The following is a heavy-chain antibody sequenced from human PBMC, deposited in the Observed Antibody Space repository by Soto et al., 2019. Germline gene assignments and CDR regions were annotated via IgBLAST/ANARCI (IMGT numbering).Heavy chain of an antibody. J-gene: IGHJ4*02. V-gene: IGHV3-33*01. Sequence: GGSLRLSCAASGFTFSSYGMHWVRQAPGKGLEWVAVIWYDGSNKYYADSVKGRFTISRDNSKNTLYLQMNSLRAEDTAVYYCARGGGYSYGEFDYWGQGTLVTVSS. CDR3: ARGGGYSYGEFDY. D-gene: IGHD5-18*01. CDR1: GFTFSSYG. CDR2: IWYDGSNK.